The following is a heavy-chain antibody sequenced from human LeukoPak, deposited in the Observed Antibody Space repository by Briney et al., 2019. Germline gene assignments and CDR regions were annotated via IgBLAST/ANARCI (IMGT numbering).Heavy chain of an antibody. J-gene: IGHJ4*02. V-gene: IGHV3-21*01. CDR2: ISSSSSYI. CDR3: AKSEHWPALDY. D-gene: IGHD1-14*01. Sequence: GGSLRLSCAASGFTFSDYSMNWVRQAPGKGLEWVSSISSSSSYIYYADSVKGRFTISRDNAKNSLYLQMNSLRAEDTAVYYCAKSEHWPALDYWGQGTMVTVSS. CDR1: GFTFSDYS.